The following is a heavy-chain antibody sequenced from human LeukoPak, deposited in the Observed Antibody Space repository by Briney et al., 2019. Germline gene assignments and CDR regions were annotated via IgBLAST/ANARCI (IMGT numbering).Heavy chain of an antibody. CDR2: IYYSGST. CDR1: GGSISSYY. V-gene: IGHV4-59*01. J-gene: IGHJ5*02. D-gene: IGHD3-16*02. CDR3: ARGHYVWGSYLLNWFDP. Sequence: PSETLSLTCTVSGGSISSYYWSWIRQPPGKGLEWIGYIYYSGSTNYNPSLKSRVTISVDTSKNQFSLKLSSVTAADTAVYYCARGHYVWGSYLLNWFDPWGQGTLVTVSS.